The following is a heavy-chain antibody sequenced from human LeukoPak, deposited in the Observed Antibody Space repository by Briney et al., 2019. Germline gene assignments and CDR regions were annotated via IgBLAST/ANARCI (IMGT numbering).Heavy chain of an antibody. V-gene: IGHV4-34*01. CDR3: ARGRDIAAAGGQTPNWFDS. D-gene: IGHD6-13*01. CDR2: INHSGST. CDR1: GGSFSGYY. Sequence: SETLSLTCAVYGGSFSGYYWSWIRQPPGKGLEWIGEINHSGSTNYNPSLKSRVTISVDTSKNQFSLKLSSVTAADTAVYYCARGRDIAAAGGQTPNWFDSWGQGTLVTVSS. J-gene: IGHJ5*01.